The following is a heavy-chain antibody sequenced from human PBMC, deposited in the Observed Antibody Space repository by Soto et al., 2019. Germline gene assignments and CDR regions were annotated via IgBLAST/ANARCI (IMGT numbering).Heavy chain of an antibody. J-gene: IGHJ4*02. V-gene: IGHV3-23*01. CDR3: AKDLPGRPKTALLLYYFDY. Sequence: GGSLRLSCAASGFTFSSYAMSWVRQAPGKGLEWVSAISGSGGSTYYADSVKGRFTISRDNSKNTLYLQMNSLRAEDTAVYYCAKDLPGRPKTALLLYYFDYWGQGTLVTVSS. CDR2: ISGSGGST. D-gene: IGHD2-15*01. CDR1: GFTFSSYA.